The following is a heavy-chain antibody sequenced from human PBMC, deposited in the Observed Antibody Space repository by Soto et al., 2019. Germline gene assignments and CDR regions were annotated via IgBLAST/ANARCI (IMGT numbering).Heavy chain of an antibody. Sequence: GASLKDCGKASGYTFTSYGITWVRQAPGQGLEWMGWISAYNGNTNYAQKLQGRVTMTTDTSTSTAYMELRSLRSDDTAVYYCARWGCSGGSCYPTRVYGEGAYWG. CDR2: ISAYNGNT. CDR1: GYTFTSYG. J-gene: IGHJ4*01. CDR3: ARWGCSGGSCYPTRVYGEGAY. V-gene: IGHV1-18*04. D-gene: IGHD2-15*01.